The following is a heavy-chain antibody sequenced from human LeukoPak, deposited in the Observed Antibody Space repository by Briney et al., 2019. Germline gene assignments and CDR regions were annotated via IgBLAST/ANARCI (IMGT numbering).Heavy chain of an antibody. D-gene: IGHD3-22*01. Sequence: PSETLSLTCTVSGGSISSYYWSWIRQPPGKGLEWIGYIYYSGSTNYNPSLKSRVTISVDTSKNQFSLKLSSVTAADTAVYYCARGPHYYDSSGPDAFDIWGQGTMVTVSS. CDR3: ARGPHYYDSSGPDAFDI. CDR1: GGSISSYY. CDR2: IYYSGST. V-gene: IGHV4-59*12. J-gene: IGHJ3*02.